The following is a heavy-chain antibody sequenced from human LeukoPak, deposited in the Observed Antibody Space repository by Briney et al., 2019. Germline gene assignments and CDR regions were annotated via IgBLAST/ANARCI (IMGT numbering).Heavy chain of an antibody. Sequence: GSLRLSCAASGFTLSSYSMNWVRQAPGKGLELVSSIKNSNSYIYYADSVKGRFTISRDNAKNSLYLQMNSLRAEDTAVYYCARALPSPLYSGSYADAFDIWGQGTMVTVSS. CDR2: IKNSNSYI. CDR3: ARALPSPLYSGSYADAFDI. V-gene: IGHV3-21*01. J-gene: IGHJ3*02. CDR1: GFTLSSYS. D-gene: IGHD1-26*01.